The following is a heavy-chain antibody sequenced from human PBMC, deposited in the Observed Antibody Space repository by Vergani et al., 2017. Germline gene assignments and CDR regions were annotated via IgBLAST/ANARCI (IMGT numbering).Heavy chain of an antibody. CDR2: INHSGST. D-gene: IGHD2-15*01. V-gene: IGHV4-34*01. Sequence: QVQLVESGGGLVKPGGSLRLSCAASGFTFSDYYMSWIRQAPGKGLEWIGEINHSGSTNYNPSLKSRVTRSVDTSKNQFSLKLSAVTAADTAVYYCARGRDDCSGGSCYPSMDVWGQGTTVTVSS. CDR3: ARGRDDCSGGSCYPSMDV. CDR1: GFTFSDYY. J-gene: IGHJ6*02.